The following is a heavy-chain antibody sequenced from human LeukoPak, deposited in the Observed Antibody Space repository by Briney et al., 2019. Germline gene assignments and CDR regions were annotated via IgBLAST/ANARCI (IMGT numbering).Heavy chain of an antibody. Sequence: SETLSLTCTVSGGSISSYYWSWIRQPPGKGLEWIGYIYCSGSTNYNPSLKSRVTISVDTSKNQFSLKLSSVTAADTAVYYCARHMTTVTSDAFDIWGQGTMVTVSS. CDR3: ARHMTTVTSDAFDI. CDR1: GGSISSYY. D-gene: IGHD4-17*01. V-gene: IGHV4-59*08. CDR2: IYCSGST. J-gene: IGHJ3*02.